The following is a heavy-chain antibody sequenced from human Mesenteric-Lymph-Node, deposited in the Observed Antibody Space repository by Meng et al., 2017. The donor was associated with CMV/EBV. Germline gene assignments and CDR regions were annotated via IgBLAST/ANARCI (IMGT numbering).Heavy chain of an antibody. V-gene: IGHV3-23*01. Sequence: GESLKISCTVSGFTFSSYSMSWVRQAPGKGPEWVSTMSGSGDRTSYADSVKGRFTISRDNSKNTLYLQMSSLRAEDTAVYYCAKETSRWGGWFDPWGQGTLVTVSS. CDR1: GFTFSSYS. CDR3: AKETSRWGGWFDP. CDR2: MSGSGDRT. J-gene: IGHJ5*02. D-gene: IGHD6-13*01.